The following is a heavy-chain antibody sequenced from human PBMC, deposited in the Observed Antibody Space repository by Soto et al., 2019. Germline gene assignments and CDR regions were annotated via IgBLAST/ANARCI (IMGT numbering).Heavy chain of an antibody. Sequence: QVQLVESGGGVVQGGGSLRLSCAASGFTLSGYPMHWVRQAPGKGQEWVAISANDASSEHYADSVKGRFTISRDNSENTLYLQMNSLRAEDTALSYCARDGSANWYFDWYFDLWGRGTVVTVSS. J-gene: IGHJ2*01. CDR3: ARDGSANWYFDWYFDL. CDR1: GFTLSGYP. D-gene: IGHD2-2*01. V-gene: IGHV3-30-3*01. CDR2: SANDASSE.